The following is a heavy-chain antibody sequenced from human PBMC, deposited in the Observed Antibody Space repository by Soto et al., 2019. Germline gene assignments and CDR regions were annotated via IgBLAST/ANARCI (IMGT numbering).Heavy chain of an antibody. CDR2: IYYSGST. CDR1: GGSISSSSYY. CDR3: AGGRGDYYYGMDV. J-gene: IGHJ6*02. D-gene: IGHD3-10*01. V-gene: IGHV4-39*01. Sequence: QLQLQESGPGLVKPSETLSLTCTVSGGSISSSSYYWDWIRQPPGKGLEWIGSIYYSGSTYYNPSLKSRVTISVDTSKNQFSMKLSSVTAADTAVYYCAGGRGDYYYGMDVWGQGTTVTVSS.